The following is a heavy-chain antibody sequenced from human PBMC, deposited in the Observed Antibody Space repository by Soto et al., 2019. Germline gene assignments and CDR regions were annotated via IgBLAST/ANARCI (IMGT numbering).Heavy chain of an antibody. CDR2: INHSGST. CDR1: GGSFSGYY. CDR3: ARGGGVEMAEPGASISFDY. D-gene: IGHD2-8*02. J-gene: IGHJ4*02. V-gene: IGHV4-34*01. Sequence: QVQLQQWGAGLLKPSETLSLTCAVYGGSFSGYYWSWIRQPPGKGLEWIGEINHSGSTNYNPSLKSRVTISVDTSKNQFSLKLSSVTAADTAVYYCARGGGVEMAEPGASISFDYWGQGTPVTVSS.